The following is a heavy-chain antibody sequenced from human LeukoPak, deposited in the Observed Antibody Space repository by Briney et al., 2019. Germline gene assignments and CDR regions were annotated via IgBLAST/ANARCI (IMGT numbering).Heavy chain of an antibody. CDR3: ARSNVLLWFGELSPWFDP. CDR2: INAGNGNT. Sequence: ASVKVSCKASGYTFTSYAMHWVRQAPGQRLEWMGRINAGNGNTKYSQKFQGRVTITRDTSASTAYMELSSLGSEDTAVYYCARSNVLLWFGELSPWFDPWGQGTLVTVSS. D-gene: IGHD3-10*01. CDR1: GYTFTSYA. V-gene: IGHV1-3*01. J-gene: IGHJ5*02.